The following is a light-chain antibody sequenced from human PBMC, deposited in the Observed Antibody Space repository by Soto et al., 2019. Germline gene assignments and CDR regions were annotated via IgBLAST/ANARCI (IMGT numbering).Light chain of an antibody. CDR2: RNN. Sequence: QSALTQPPSASGTPGQRVTISCSGSSSNIGRNYVYWYQQLPGTAPKLLIYRNNQRPSGVPDRFSGSKSGPSASLAISGVRSDDEADYYCTAWDDTLRGQLFGGGTQLTVL. CDR3: TAWDDTLRGQL. CDR1: SSNIGRNY. V-gene: IGLV1-47*01. J-gene: IGLJ7*01.